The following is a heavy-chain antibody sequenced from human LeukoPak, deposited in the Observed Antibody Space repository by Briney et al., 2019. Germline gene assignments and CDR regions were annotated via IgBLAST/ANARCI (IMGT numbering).Heavy chain of an antibody. J-gene: IGHJ6*02. CDR2: ISSSGSTL. CDR3: AREQLKVSTSGSPDYYYYYGMDV. D-gene: IGHD2-2*01. V-gene: IGHV3-11*01. Sequence: GGSLRLSCAASGFTFSDYYMSWIRQAPGKGLEWVSYISSSGSTLYYADSVKGRFTISRDNAKNSLYLQMNSLRAEDTAVYYCAREQLKVSTSGSPDYYYYYGMDVWGQGTTVTVSS. CDR1: GFTFSDYY.